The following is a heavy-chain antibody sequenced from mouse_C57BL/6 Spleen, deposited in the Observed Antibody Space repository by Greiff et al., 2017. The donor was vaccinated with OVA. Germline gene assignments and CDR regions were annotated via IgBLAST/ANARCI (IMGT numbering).Heavy chain of an antibody. CDR1: GYTFTSYW. CDR3: ARGDDGVAMDY. J-gene: IGHJ4*01. D-gene: IGHD2-3*01. Sequence: QVQLQPPGAELVRPGTSVKLSCKASGYTFTSYWMHWVKQRPGQGLEWIGVIDPSDSYTNYNQKFKGKATLPVDTSSSTAYMQLSSLTSEDSAVYYCARGDDGVAMDYWGQGTSVTVSS. CDR2: IDPSDSYT. V-gene: IGHV1-59*01.